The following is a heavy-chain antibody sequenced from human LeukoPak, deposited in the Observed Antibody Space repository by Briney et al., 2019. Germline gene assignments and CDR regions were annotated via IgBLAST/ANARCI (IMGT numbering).Heavy chain of an antibody. CDR1: GDFMSSRAR. CDR2: IYHRGCT. CDR3: ARRGYSGNEAYFAY. V-gene: IGHV4-4*02. J-gene: IGHJ4*02. Sequence: PSETLSLTCTVSGDFMSSRARWRWVRQSPGKGLEWIGDIYHRGCTNYNPSLRGRVTLSVDNSNNHFSLDLSSVTAADAAFYYCARRGYSGNEAYFAYWGQGTLDSVSS. D-gene: IGHD5-12*01.